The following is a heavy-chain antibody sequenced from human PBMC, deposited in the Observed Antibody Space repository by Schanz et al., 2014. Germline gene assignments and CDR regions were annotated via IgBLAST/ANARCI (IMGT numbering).Heavy chain of an antibody. CDR1: GFTFSSYW. Sequence: VLLVESGGGVVHPGGSLRLSCAASGFTFSSYWMHWVRQAPGKGLVWVSRIQSDGSITTYADSVKGRFTISRDNSENTLYLQMISLRAEDTAVYYCAKLDGYAYGSMGQEYFDYWGQGTLVAVSS. CDR3: AKLDGYAYGSMGQEYFDY. D-gene: IGHD5-18*01. CDR2: IQSDGSIT. J-gene: IGHJ4*02. V-gene: IGHV3-74*01.